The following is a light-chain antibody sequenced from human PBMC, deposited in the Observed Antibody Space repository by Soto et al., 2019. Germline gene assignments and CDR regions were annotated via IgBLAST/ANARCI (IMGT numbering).Light chain of an antibody. Sequence: DIQMTQSPSSLSASVGDRVTITCRASQSIVTYLNWYLQKPGKAPKLLIYAASNLQSGVPSRFSGSGSGTEFTLTISSLQPEDFATYYCQQRNSYPITFGQGTRLEI. CDR3: QQRNSYPIT. CDR2: AAS. V-gene: IGKV1-9*01. J-gene: IGKJ5*01. CDR1: QSIVTY.